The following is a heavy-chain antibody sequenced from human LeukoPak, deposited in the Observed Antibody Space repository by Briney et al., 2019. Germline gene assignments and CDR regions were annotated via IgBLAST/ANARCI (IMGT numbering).Heavy chain of an antibody. CDR3: SRSPAGFDGDYGVDY. D-gene: IGHD4-17*01. CDR1: GYTFTGYY. CDR2: INPNSGGT. Sequence: ASVKVSCKASGYTFTGYYMHWVRQAPGQGLEWMGWINPNSGGTNYAQKFQGRVAMTRDTSISTAYMELSKLRSDDTAVYYCSRSPAGFDGDYGVDYWGQGTLVTVSS. V-gene: IGHV1-2*02. J-gene: IGHJ4*02.